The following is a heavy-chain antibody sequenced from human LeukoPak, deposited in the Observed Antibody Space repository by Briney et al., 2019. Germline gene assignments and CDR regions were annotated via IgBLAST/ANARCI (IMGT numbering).Heavy chain of an antibody. J-gene: IGHJ6*02. Sequence: GGSLRLSCAASGFTFSSYSMNWVRQAPGKGLEWVSSISSSSSYIYYADSVKGRFTISRDNAKNSLYLQMNSLRAEDTAVYYCARECGSSTSCYYYYGMDVWGQGTTVTVSS. V-gene: IGHV3-21*01. CDR2: ISSSSSYI. CDR1: GFTFSSYS. CDR3: ARECGSSTSCYYYYGMDV. D-gene: IGHD2-2*01.